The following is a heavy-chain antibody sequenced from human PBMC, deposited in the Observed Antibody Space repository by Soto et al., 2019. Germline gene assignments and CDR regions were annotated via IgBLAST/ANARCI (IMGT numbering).Heavy chain of an antibody. J-gene: IGHJ5*02. Sequence: SETLSLTCTVSGGSISSYYWNWIRQPPGKGLEWIGYIYYSGNTSYNPSLNSRVTISVDTSKNQFSLRLSSVTAADTAVYYCARSHSDFGSNYYPNCFDPWGQGTLSTVSS. CDR3: ARSHSDFGSNYYPNCFDP. D-gene: IGHD3-3*01. CDR2: IYYSGNT. V-gene: IGHV4-59*01. CDR1: GGSISSYY.